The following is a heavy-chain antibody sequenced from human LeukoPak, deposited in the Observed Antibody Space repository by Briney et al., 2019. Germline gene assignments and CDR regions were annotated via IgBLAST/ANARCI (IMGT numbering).Heavy chain of an antibody. CDR2: INHSGST. CDR1: GGSFSGYY. Sequence: SETLSLTCAVYGGSFSGYYWSWIRQPPGKGLEWIGEINHSGSTNYNPSLKSRVTIPVDTSKNQFSLKLSSVTAADTAVYYCARVRNWYFDLWGRGTLVTVSS. CDR3: ARVRNWYFDL. V-gene: IGHV4-34*01. J-gene: IGHJ2*01.